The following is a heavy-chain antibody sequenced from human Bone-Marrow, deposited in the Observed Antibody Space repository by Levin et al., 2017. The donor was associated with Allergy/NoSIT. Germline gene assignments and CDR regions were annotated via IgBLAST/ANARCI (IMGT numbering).Heavy chain of an antibody. CDR3: ARGLSNDYGDYALDY. Sequence: GESLKISCAASGFTFSSYSMNWVRQAPGKGLEWVSSISSSSSYIYYADSVKGRFTISRDNAKNSLYLQMNSLRAEDTAVYYCARGLSNDYGDYALDYWGQGTLVTVSS. J-gene: IGHJ4*02. CDR1: GFTFSSYS. D-gene: IGHD4-17*01. CDR2: ISSSSSYI. V-gene: IGHV3-21*01.